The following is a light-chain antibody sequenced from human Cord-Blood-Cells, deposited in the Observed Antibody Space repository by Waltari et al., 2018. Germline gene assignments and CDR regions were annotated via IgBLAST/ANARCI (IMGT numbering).Light chain of an antibody. J-gene: IGLJ2*01. Sequence: QSALTPPRSVSGSPGQSVTISCTGTSSDVGGYNDVSLYQQHPGKAPKLMIYDVSKRPSGVPDRFSGSKSGNTASLTISGLQAEDEADYYCCSYAGSYTFVVFGGGTKLTVL. CDR3: CSYAGSYTFVV. CDR1: SSDVGGYND. CDR2: DVS. V-gene: IGLV2-11*01.